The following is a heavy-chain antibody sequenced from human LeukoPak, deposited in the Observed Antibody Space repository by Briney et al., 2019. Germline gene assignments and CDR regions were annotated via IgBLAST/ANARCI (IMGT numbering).Heavy chain of an antibody. CDR3: ARDRYSSGGLDV. V-gene: IGHV3-7*04. D-gene: IGHD3-22*01. Sequence: GGSLRLSCAASGFTFSNYWMSWVRQAPGKGLEWVANIKRDGSEKYYVDSVKGRFAISRDNAKNSLYLQMNSLRAEDTAVYYCARDRYSSGGLDVWGQGTTVTVSS. CDR2: IKRDGSEK. CDR1: GFTFSNYW. J-gene: IGHJ6*02.